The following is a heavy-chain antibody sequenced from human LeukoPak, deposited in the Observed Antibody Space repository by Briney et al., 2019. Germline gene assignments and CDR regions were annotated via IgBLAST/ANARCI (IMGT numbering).Heavy chain of an antibody. CDR2: IYTSGST. D-gene: IGHD6-6*01. J-gene: IGHJ6*03. CDR3: AREGSSSFSHFYYYYMDV. Sequence: SQTLSLTCTVSGGSISSGSYYWSWIRQPAGKGLEWIGRIYTSGSTNYNPSLKSRVTISVDTSKNQFSLKLSSVTAADTAVYYCAREGSSSFSHFYYYYMDVWGKGTTVTISS. CDR1: GGSISSGSYY. V-gene: IGHV4-61*02.